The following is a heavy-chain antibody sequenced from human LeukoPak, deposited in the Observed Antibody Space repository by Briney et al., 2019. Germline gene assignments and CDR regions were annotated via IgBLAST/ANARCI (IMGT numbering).Heavy chain of an antibody. J-gene: IGHJ5*02. D-gene: IGHD1-26*01. V-gene: IGHV4-34*01. CDR3: ARGGMGATRWFDP. Sequence: PSETLSLTCAVYGGSFSGYYWSWIRQPPGKGLEWIGEINHSGSTNYNPSLKSRVTISVDTSKNQFSLKLSSVTAADTAVYYCARGGMGATRWFDPWGQGTLVTVSS. CDR1: GGSFSGYY. CDR2: INHSGST.